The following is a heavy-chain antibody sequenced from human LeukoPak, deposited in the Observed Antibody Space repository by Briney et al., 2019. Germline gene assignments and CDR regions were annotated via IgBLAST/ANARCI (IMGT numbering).Heavy chain of an antibody. CDR3: ASLGSGSPWWRIYYYYGMDV. J-gene: IGHJ6*02. Sequence: PSETLSLTCAVYGGSFSGYYWSWIRQHPGKGLEWIGYIYYSGSTYYNPSLKSRVTISVDTSKNQFSLKLSSVTAADTAVYYCASLGSGSPWWRIYYYYGMDVWGQGTTVTVSS. CDR1: GGSFSGYY. D-gene: IGHD3-10*02. V-gene: IGHV4-31*11. CDR2: IYYSGST.